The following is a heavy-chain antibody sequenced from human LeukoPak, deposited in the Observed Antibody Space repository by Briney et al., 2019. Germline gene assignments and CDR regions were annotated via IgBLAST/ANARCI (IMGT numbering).Heavy chain of an antibody. Sequence: GGSLRLSCAASGFTFSSYGMHWVRQAPGKGLEWVAVISYDGSNKYYADSVKGRFTISRDNSKNTLYLQMNSLRAEDTAVYYCAKLLGDSQSWGQGTLVIVSS. V-gene: IGHV3-30*18. CDR2: ISYDGSNK. CDR3: AKLLGDSQS. J-gene: IGHJ4*02. D-gene: IGHD2-21*02. CDR1: GFTFSSYG.